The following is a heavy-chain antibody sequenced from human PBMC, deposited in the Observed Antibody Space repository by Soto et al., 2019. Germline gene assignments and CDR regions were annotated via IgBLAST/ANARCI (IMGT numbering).Heavy chain of an antibody. CDR3: ARGLCTSMSCYPPDAFDI. D-gene: IGHD2-2*01. Sequence: QVQLQQWGAGLLKPSETLSLTCAVYVGSFSGYYWSWIRQPPGKGLEWIGEIHHSGSTNYNPSLKSRVTISVDTSKNQFSLKLRSVTAADTAVYYCARGLCTSMSCYPPDAFDIWGQGTMVTVSS. J-gene: IGHJ3*02. V-gene: IGHV4-34*01. CDR2: IHHSGST. CDR1: VGSFSGYY.